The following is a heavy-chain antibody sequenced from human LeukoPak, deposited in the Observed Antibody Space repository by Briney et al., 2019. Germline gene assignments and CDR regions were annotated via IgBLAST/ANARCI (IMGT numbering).Heavy chain of an antibody. J-gene: IGHJ4*02. CDR3: AHRGGIPLMIRLWFGEYFDY. Sequence: SGPTLVNPTQTLTLTCTFSGFSLSTSGVGVGWIRQPPGKALEWLALIYWDDDKLYSPSLKSRLTITKDTSKNQVVLTMTNMDPVDTATYYCAHRGGIPLMIRLWFGEYFDYWGQGTLVTVSS. D-gene: IGHD3-10*01. V-gene: IGHV2-5*02. CDR2: IYWDDDK. CDR1: GFSLSTSGVG.